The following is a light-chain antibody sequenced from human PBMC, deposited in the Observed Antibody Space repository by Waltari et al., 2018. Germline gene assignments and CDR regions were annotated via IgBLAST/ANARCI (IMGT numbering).Light chain of an antibody. CDR1: QAIRNY. V-gene: IGKV1-12*01. CDR2: AAS. J-gene: IGKJ4*01. Sequence: DIQMTQSPSSVSASVGDRVTITCRASQAIRNYLAWYHQKPGKAPNLLIYAASSSLSGVPSRFSGGGSGTEFTLTIGSLQPEDSATYYCQQGNTFPLTFGGGTKVEI. CDR3: QQGNTFPLT.